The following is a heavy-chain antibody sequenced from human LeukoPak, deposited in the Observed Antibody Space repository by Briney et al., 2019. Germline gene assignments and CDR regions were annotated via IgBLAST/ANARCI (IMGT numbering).Heavy chain of an antibody. Sequence: GESLKISCKGSGYIFSTYWIGWVRQMPGKGLEWMGTIYPDESDTRYSPSFEGQVTISADTSISTAYLQWSSLKASDTAVYYCARQIGYCSGGGCYDDYYYYMDVWGKGTTVTVSS. CDR3: ARQIGYCSGGGCYDDYYYYMDV. CDR2: IYPDESDT. D-gene: IGHD2-15*01. CDR1: GYIFSTYW. J-gene: IGHJ6*03. V-gene: IGHV5-51*01.